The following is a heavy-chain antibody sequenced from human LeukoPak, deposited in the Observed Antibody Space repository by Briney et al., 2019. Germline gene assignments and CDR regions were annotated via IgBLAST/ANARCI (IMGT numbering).Heavy chain of an antibody. V-gene: IGHV3-30-3*01. Sequence: GGSLRLSCAASGFTFSSYAMHWVRQAPGEGLEWVAVISYDGSNKYYAGSVKGRFTISRDNSKNTLYLQMNSLRAEDTAVYYCARARGDNWFDPWGQGTLVTVSS. CDR2: ISYDGSNK. CDR1: GFTFSSYA. CDR3: ARARGDNWFDP. J-gene: IGHJ5*02.